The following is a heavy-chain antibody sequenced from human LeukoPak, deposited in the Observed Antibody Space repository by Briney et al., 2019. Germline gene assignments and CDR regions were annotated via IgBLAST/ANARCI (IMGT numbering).Heavy chain of an antibody. Sequence: GGSLRLSCAASGFAFSSYWIHWVRQAPGKGLVWVSRINSDGSGTTYADSVKGRFTISRDNVKNTLYLQMNSLRAEDTAVYYCARTTSMSYVGDAFDIWGQGTMVTVSS. CDR2: INSDGSGT. CDR3: ARTTSMSYVGDAFDI. D-gene: IGHD1-26*01. CDR1: GFAFSSYW. V-gene: IGHV3-74*01. J-gene: IGHJ3*02.